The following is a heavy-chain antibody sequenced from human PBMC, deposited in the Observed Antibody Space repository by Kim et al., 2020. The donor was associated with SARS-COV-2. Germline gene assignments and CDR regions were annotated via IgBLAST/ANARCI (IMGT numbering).Heavy chain of an antibody. CDR1: GFTFSSYA. J-gene: IGHJ4*02. V-gene: IGHV3-23*01. D-gene: IGHD3-16*02. CDR2: ISGSGGST. CDR3: AKVYWDDYVWGSYRHIGYFDY. Sequence: GGSLRLSCAASGFTFSSYAMSWVRQAPGKGLEWVSAISGSGGSTYYADSVKGRFTISRDNSKNTLYLQMNSLRAEDTAVYYCAKVYWDDYVWGSYRHIGYFDYWGQGTLVTVSS.